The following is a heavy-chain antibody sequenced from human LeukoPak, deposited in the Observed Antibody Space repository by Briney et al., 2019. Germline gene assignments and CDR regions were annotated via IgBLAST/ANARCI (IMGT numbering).Heavy chain of an antibody. J-gene: IGHJ2*01. CDR2: IYYSGST. V-gene: IGHV4-59*08. CDR1: GGSISSYY. D-gene: IGHD4-17*01. Sequence: SEALSLTCTVSGGSISSYYWSWIRQPPGKGLEWIGYIYYSGSTNYNPSLKSRVTISVDTSKNQFSLKLSSVTAADTAVYYCARNYYGDYWYFDLWGRGTLVTVSS. CDR3: ARNYYGDYWYFDL.